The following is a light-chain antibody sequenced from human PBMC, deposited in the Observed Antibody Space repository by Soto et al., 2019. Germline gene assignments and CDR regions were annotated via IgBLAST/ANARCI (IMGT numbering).Light chain of an antibody. J-gene: IGLJ2*01. CDR2: EVT. V-gene: IGLV2-8*01. CDR3: SSYGGTNNVV. Sequence: QSALTQPPSASGSPGQSVTISCTGTSSDVGGYKYISWYQHHPGKAPKVVIYEVTKRPSGVPDRFSGSQSGNKASLTVSGLQAEDEADYYCSSYGGTNNVVFGGGTKLTVL. CDR1: SSDVGGYKY.